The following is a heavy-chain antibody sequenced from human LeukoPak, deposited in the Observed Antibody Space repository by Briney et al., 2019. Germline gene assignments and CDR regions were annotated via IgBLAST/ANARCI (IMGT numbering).Heavy chain of an antibody. CDR1: GFTFSSYG. CDR2: ISWDGGST. V-gene: IGHV3-43D*04. CDR3: AKDGSVDDFWMNYYMXV. D-gene: IGHD3-3*01. J-gene: IGHJ6*03. Sequence: PGGSLRLSCAASGFTFSSYGMHWVRQAPGKGLEWVSLISWDGGSTYYADSVKGRFTISRDNSKNSLYLQMNSLRAEDTALYYCAKDGSVDDFWMNYYMXVWGKGTTVTV.